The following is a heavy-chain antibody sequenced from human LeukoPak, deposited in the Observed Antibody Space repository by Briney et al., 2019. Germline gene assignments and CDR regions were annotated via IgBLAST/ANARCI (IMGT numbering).Heavy chain of an antibody. Sequence: PGGSLRLSCAASGFTFSSYWMSWVRQAPGKGLEWVANIKQDGSEKYYVDSVKGRFTISRDNAKNSLYLQMNSLRAEDTAVYYCARDSNLYSGSPLDYWGQGTLVTVSS. CDR1: GFTFSSYW. J-gene: IGHJ4*02. V-gene: IGHV3-7*01. CDR3: ARDSNLYSGSPLDY. D-gene: IGHD1-26*01. CDR2: IKQDGSEK.